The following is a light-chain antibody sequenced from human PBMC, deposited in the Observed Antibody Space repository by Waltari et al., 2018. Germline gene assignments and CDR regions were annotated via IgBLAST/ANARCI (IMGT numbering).Light chain of an antibody. CDR1: KLGSRN. J-gene: IGLJ2*01. CDR2: RDN. V-gene: IGLV3-9*01. CDR3: QVWDSSSNAV. Sequence: SFDLTQPLSVSVALGQTARLTCGGDKLGSRNVHWYHQKPGQAPVRVIYRDNNRPSGIPERFSGSNSGNTATLSISRAQAGDEADYFCQVWDSSSNAVFGGGTKLTVL.